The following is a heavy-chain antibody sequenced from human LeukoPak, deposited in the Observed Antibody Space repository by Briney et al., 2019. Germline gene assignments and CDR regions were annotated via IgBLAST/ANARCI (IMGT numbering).Heavy chain of an antibody. CDR2: IYHNGDT. V-gene: IGHV4-38-2*02. CDR3: VRAESVGIFDV. J-gene: IGHJ4*02. D-gene: IGHD1-26*01. Sequence: SETLSLTCPVSGFSITSGYFWGWIRQSPGKRLEWIGYIYHNGDTVYNPSLNSSLRSRVTLLVEPSKNQFSLSLNSVIAAGTAVFYCVRAESVGIFDVWGQGILVTVSS. CDR1: GFSITSGYF.